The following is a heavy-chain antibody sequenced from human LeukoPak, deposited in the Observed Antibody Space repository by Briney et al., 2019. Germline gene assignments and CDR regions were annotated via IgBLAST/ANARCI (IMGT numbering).Heavy chain of an antibody. CDR2: INHSGST. V-gene: IGHV4-34*01. D-gene: IGHD3-22*01. J-gene: IGHJ4*02. CDR1: GGSFSGYY. Sequence: SETLSLTCAVYGGSFSGYYWSWIRQPPGKGLEWIGEINHSGSTNYNPSLKSRVTISVDTSKNQFSLKLSSVTAADTAVYYCARGRLPSTYYYDSSGYYSGYWGQGTLVTVSS. CDR3: ARGRLPSTYYYDSSGYYSGY.